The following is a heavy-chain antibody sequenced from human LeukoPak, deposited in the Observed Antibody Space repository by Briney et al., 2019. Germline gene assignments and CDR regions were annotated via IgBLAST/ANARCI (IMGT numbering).Heavy chain of an antibody. Sequence: ASVKVSCKASGYPFSTYWLHWVRQAPGQGLGGMGFVNSNDGARIYAQKFQGRITMTTDTSTNTVFMELSSPRSEDTAVYYCARGLYYYDRSTYDDFDYWGQGTLVTVSS. D-gene: IGHD3-22*01. CDR3: ARGLYYYDRSTYDDFDY. J-gene: IGHJ4*02. V-gene: IGHV1-46*01. CDR1: GYPFSTYW. CDR2: VNSNDGAR.